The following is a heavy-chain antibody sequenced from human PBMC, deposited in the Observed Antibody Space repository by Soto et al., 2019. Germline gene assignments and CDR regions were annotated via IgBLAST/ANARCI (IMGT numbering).Heavy chain of an antibody. Sequence: EVQLVESGGGLVQPGGSLRLSCAASGFTFSSYSMNWVRQAPGKGLEWVSYISSSSSTIYYADSVKVRFTISRDNAKNSLYLQMNILRAEDTAVYYCARESCTNGVCYFFDYWGQGTLVTVSS. CDR1: GFTFSSYS. CDR3: ARESCTNGVCYFFDY. CDR2: ISSSSSTI. D-gene: IGHD2-8*01. V-gene: IGHV3-48*01. J-gene: IGHJ4*02.